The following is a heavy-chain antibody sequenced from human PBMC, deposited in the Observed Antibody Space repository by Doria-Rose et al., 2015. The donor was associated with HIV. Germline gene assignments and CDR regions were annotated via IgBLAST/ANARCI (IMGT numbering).Heavy chain of an antibody. CDR3: ARIKSSRWYHKYYFDF. CDR2: NFSDDER. CDR1: GVSLSSHGMG. V-gene: IGHV2-26*01. D-gene: IGHD6-13*01. J-gene: IGHJ4*02. Sequence: QESGPVPVKPTETLTLTCTVSGVSLSSHGMGVSWIRQPPGKALEWLANNFSDDERSYKTSLKSRLTSSRGTSKSQVVLTMTDMDPVDTATYYCARIKSSRWYHKYYFDFWGQGTLVIVSA.